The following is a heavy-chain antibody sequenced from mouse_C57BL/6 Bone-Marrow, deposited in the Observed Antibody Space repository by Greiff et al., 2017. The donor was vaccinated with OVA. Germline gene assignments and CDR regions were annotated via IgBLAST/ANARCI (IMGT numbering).Heavy chain of an antibody. D-gene: IGHD2-1*01. CDR2: IDPENGDT. CDR1: GFNIKDDY. V-gene: IGHV14-4*01. Sequence: VQLQQSGAELVRPGASVKLSCTASGFNIKDDYMHWVKQRPEQGLEWIGWIDPENGDTEYASKFQGKATITADTSSNTAYLQLSSLTSEDTAVYYCTTPGNYLSWFAYGGQGTLVTVSA. CDR3: TTPGNYLSWFAY. J-gene: IGHJ3*01.